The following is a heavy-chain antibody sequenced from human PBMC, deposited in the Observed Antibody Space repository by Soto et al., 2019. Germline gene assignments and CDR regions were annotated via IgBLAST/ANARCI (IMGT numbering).Heavy chain of an antibody. CDR1: GGYISNSSYY. D-gene: IGHD5-18*01. CDR3: ACIFSGGYGYGFYYYGMDV. V-gene: IGHV4-39*01. Sequence: PSETRSLSYTVSGGYISNSSYYWGWIRQPPGKGLEWIGSIYYSGSTYYNPSLKSRVTISVDTSKNQFSLKLSSVTAADTAVYYCACIFSGGYGYGFYYYGMDVWGQGTTVTVSS. CDR2: IYYSGST. J-gene: IGHJ6*02.